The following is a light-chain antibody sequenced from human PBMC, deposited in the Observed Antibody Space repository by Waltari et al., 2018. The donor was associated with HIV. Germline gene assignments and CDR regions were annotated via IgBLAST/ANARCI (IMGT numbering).Light chain of an antibody. CDR1: NSAVGAYNY. Sequence: QSALTQPASVSGSPGQSITISCTGTNSAVGAYNYVSWFQQHPGNSPQVMIVELSTLPSGVSNRVSVSKSGNTAYLIISWLQAEDEADYYCSSYTTRNTCVFGTGTKVTVL. V-gene: IGLV2-14*01. J-gene: IGLJ1*01. CDR2: ELS. CDR3: SSYTTRNTCV.